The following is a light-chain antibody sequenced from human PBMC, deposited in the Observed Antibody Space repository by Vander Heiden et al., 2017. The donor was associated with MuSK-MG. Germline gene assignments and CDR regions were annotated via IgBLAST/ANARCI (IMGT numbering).Light chain of an antibody. Sequence: QSVLTQPPSVSGAPGQRVTISCTGRSSNIGAGYDVHWYQQLPGTAPKLLIYGNSNRPSGVPDRFSGSKSGTSASLAITGLQAEDEAEYYCQYYDSSLSGVVFGGGTKLNVL. V-gene: IGLV1-40*01. CDR2: GNS. CDR1: SSNIGAGYD. CDR3: QYYDSSLSGVV. J-gene: IGLJ2*01.